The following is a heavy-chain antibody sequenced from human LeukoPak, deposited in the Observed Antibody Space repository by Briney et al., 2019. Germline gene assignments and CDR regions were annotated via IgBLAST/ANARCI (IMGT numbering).Heavy chain of an antibody. Sequence: ASVKVSCKTSGCTFSDYYIHWVRQAPGQGIEWMGWINGKNGNTHYAQKFQGRVTLTRDTSISTSYMDLDGLRSDDTAVYYCVRDGYNLGYPYFDFWGQGILVTVSS. CDR3: VRDGYNLGYPYFDF. CDR1: GCTFSDYY. J-gene: IGHJ4*02. D-gene: IGHD5-18*01. V-gene: IGHV1-2*02. CDR2: INGKNGNT.